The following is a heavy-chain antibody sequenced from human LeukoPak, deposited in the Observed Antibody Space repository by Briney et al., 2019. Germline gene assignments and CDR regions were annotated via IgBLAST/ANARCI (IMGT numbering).Heavy chain of an antibody. CDR3: ANPRSFDAFDI. J-gene: IGHJ3*02. V-gene: IGHV2-5*01. CDR2: IYWNDDK. Sequence: KESGPTLVKPTQTLTLTCTFSGFSLSTSGVGVGWIRQPPGEALEWLALIYWNDDKRYSPSLKSRLTITKDTSKNQVVLTMTNMEPLDTATYYCANPRSFDAFDIWREGTMVTDSS. CDR1: GFSLSTSGVG.